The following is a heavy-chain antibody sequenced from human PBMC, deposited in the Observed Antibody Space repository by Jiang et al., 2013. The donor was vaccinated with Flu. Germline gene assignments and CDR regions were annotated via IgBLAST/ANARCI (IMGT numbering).Heavy chain of an antibody. CDR2: IFHSGST. Sequence: GPGLVKPSETLSLTCTVSGAAITTNNWWGWIRQPPGKGLEWIGYIFHSGSTYYNPSLKSRVTMSVDTSKNQFSLNLTSMTAVDTAIYYCARKGDGYSFDYWGQGILVTVSS. J-gene: IGHJ4*02. CDR3: ARKGDGYSFDY. CDR1: GAAITTNNW. D-gene: IGHD5-24*01. V-gene: IGHV4-28*01.